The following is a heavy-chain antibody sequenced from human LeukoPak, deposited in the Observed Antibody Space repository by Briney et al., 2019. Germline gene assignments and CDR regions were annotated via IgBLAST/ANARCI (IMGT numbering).Heavy chain of an antibody. Sequence: PSETLSLTCTVSGGSLSSSGYCCGWIRQPPGKGLEWIGSICYSGSTFYNPSLKSRVTLSVDTSKNQFSLKLSSVTAADTAVYYYARTDNYIPEDGFFPWGQGTLVTVSS. CDR1: GGSLSSSGYC. J-gene: IGHJ5*02. CDR2: ICYSGST. V-gene: IGHV4-39*01. CDR3: ARTDNYIPEDGFFP. D-gene: IGHD5-24*01.